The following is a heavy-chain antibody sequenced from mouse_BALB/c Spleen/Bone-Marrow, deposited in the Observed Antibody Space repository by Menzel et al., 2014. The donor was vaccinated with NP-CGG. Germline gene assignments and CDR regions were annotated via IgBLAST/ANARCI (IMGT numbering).Heavy chain of an antibody. CDR3: ARGGRWLPTFDY. CDR1: GYTFTEYT. CDR2: INPNNGGT. J-gene: IGHJ2*01. Sequence: VQLKESGPELVKPGASVKISCKTSGYTFTEYTMHWVKQSHGKSLEWIGSINPNNGGTTYNQKFKGKATLTVDKSSSTAYMELRSLTSEDSAVYYCARGGRWLPTFDYWGIGTTHTDSS. V-gene: IGHV1-18*01. D-gene: IGHD2-3*01.